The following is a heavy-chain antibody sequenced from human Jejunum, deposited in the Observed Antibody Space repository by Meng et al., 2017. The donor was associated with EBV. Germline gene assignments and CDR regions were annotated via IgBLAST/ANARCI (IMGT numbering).Heavy chain of an antibody. CDR3: ARDSQYLARGYFDY. CDR2: IDHSGST. D-gene: IGHD2/OR15-2a*01. CDR1: GGSINSKNG. V-gene: IGHV4-4*02. Sequence: QVQLQESGPGLVQPSGTLALHCTVSGGSINSKNGWHWVRQAPGKGLEWIGEIDHSGSTHYNPSLKSRVTISLGTSMNQFSLELTSPTAADTAVYYCARDSQYLARGYFDYWGQGALVTVAS. J-gene: IGHJ4*02.